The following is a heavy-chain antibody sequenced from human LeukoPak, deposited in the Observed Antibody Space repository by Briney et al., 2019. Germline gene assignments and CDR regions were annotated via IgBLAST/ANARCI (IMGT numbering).Heavy chain of an antibody. CDR1: GITFRSYG. CDR2: IWYDGSNK. J-gene: IGHJ3*02. V-gene: IGHV3-33*06. D-gene: IGHD3-22*01. CDR3: AKPMIVVRAAFDI. Sequence: GRSLRLSCAASGITFRSYGMHWVRQAPGKGLEWVAFIWYDGSNKYYADSVKGRFTISRDNSKNTLYLQMNSLRAEDTAVYYCAKPMIVVRAAFDIWGQGTMVTVSS.